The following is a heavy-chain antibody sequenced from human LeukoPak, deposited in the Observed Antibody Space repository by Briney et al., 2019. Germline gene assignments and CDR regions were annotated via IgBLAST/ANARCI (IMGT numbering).Heavy chain of an antibody. J-gene: IGHJ6*03. CDR2: IYSGGST. CDR1: GFTVSSNY. V-gene: IGHV3-66*02. CDR3: ARDQSYDFWSDYYYYMDV. Sequence: PGGSPRLSCAASGFTVSSNYMSWVRQAPGKGLEWVSAIYSGGSTYYADSVKGRFTISRDNSKNTLYLQMSSLRAEDTAVYYCARDQSYDFWSDYYYYMDVWGKGTTVTVSS. D-gene: IGHD3-3*01.